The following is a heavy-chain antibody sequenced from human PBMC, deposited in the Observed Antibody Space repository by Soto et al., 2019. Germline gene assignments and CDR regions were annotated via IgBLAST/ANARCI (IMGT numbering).Heavy chain of an antibody. D-gene: IGHD2-2*01. CDR3: AREGRYCSSTSCYGWWFDP. V-gene: IGHV4-34*01. Sequence: SETLSLTCAVYGGSFSDYYWNWIRQPPGKGLEWIGEINHGGSTNYNPSLKSRVTISVDTSKNQFSLKLSSVTAADTAVYYCAREGRYCSSTSCYGWWFDPWGQG. CDR2: INHGGST. J-gene: IGHJ5*02. CDR1: GGSFSDYY.